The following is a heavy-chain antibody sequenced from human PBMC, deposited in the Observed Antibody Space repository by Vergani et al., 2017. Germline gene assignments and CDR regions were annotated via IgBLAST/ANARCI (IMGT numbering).Heavy chain of an antibody. D-gene: IGHD3-16*01. CDR2: IWSKPYGGTT. V-gene: IGHV3-49*04. J-gene: IGHJ4*02. CDR1: GFTLGDYA. Sequence: EVHLVESGGGLVQPGRSLRLSCSGSGFTLGDYAMTWVRQAPGKGLEWVAFIWSKPYGGTTEYAAYVKGRFTISRDDSKSIAYLQMSSLKAEDTAVYYCTRDGLDESYAYFVYWGQGTLVTVS. CDR3: TRDGLDESYAYFVY.